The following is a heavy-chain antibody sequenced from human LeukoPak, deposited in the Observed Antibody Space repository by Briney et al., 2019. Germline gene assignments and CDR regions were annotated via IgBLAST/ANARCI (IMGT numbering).Heavy chain of an antibody. V-gene: IGHV3-20*04. J-gene: IGHJ4*02. CDR2: INWNGGST. CDR1: GFTFSSYS. CDR3: ARDWQRYSISWRFFDY. D-gene: IGHD6-13*01. Sequence: PGGSLRLSCAASGFTFSSYSMNWVRQAPGKGLEWVSGINWNGGSTGYADSVKGRFTISRDNAKNSLYLQMNSLRAEDTALYYCARDWQRYSISWRFFDYWGQGTLVTVSS.